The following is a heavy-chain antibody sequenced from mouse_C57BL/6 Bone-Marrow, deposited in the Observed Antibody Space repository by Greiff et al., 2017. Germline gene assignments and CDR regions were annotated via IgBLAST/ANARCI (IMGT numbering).Heavy chain of an antibody. CDR3: ARQGGLTVYYFDY. CDR1: GFTFSSYG. V-gene: IGHV5-6*01. J-gene: IGHJ2*01. Sequence: EVQLVESGRDLVKPGGSLKLSCAASGFTFSSYGMSWVRQTPDKRLEWVATISSGGSYTYYPDSVKGRFTISRDNAKNTLYLQMSSLKSEDTAMYYGARQGGLTVYYFDYGGQGTTLTVSA. D-gene: IGHD4-1*01. CDR2: ISSGGSYT.